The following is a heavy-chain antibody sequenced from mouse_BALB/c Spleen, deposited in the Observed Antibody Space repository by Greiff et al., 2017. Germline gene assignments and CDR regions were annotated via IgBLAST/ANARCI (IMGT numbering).Heavy chain of an antibody. V-gene: IGHV5-6-5*01. CDR3: ARGPYYGSSYDYFDY. CDR1: GFTFSSYA. J-gene: IGHJ2*01. D-gene: IGHD1-1*01. Sequence: EVQVVESGGGLVKPGGSLKLSCAASGFTFSSYAMSWVRQTPEKRLEWVASISSGGSTYYPDSVKGRFTISRDNARNILYLQMSSLRSEDTAMYYCARGPYYGSSYDYFDYWGQGTTLTVSS. CDR2: ISSGGST.